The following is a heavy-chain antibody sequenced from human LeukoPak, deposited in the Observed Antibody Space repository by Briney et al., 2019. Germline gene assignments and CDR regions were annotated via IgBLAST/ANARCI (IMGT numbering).Heavy chain of an antibody. CDR2: MHYSGRT. V-gene: IGHV4-59*08. Sequence: SETLSLTCSVSGDSISGFYWNWIRQPPGKSLEWIGYMHYSGRTNYNPSLKSRVTISVDMSKNQFSLKLSSVTAGDTAVYYCARLGDYGDYVYYWGQGTLVTVSS. J-gene: IGHJ4*02. CDR3: ARLGDYGDYVYY. D-gene: IGHD4-17*01. CDR1: GDSISGFY.